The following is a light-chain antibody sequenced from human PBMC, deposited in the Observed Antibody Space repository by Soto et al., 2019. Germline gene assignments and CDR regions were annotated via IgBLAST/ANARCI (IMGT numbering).Light chain of an antibody. Sequence: EIVLTQSPGPLSLSPGERATLSCRANQSISYYLAWYQHKPVQSPRPLIYGAASRAIGIPDRFIGIGSETTFALTISRQQREDFVLYYWRQYNGSPFTFGPGTKVDIK. CDR3: RQYNGSPFT. CDR2: GAA. V-gene: IGKV3-20*01. CDR1: QSISYY. J-gene: IGKJ3*01.